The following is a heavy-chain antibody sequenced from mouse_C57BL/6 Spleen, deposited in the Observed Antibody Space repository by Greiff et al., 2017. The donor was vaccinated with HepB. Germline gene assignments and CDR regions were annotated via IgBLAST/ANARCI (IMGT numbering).Heavy chain of an antibody. CDR3: ARWDYDIAY. J-gene: IGHJ3*01. V-gene: IGHV5-17*01. Sequence: VQLKESGGGLVKPGGSLKLSCAASGFTFSDYGMHWVRQAPEKGLEWVAYISSGSSTIYYADTVKGRFTISRDNAKNTLFLQMTSLRSEDTAMYYCARWDYDIAYWGQGTLVTVSA. D-gene: IGHD2-4*01. CDR1: GFTFSDYG. CDR2: ISSGSSTI.